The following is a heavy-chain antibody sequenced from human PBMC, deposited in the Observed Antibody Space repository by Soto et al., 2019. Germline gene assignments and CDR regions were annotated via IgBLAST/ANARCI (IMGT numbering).Heavy chain of an antibody. CDR2: ISSSGSTI. CDR3: AREKLRGYSYGYGWCDP. CDR1: GFTFSSYE. V-gene: IGHV3-48*03. Sequence: GGSLRLSCAASGFTFSSYEMNWVRQAPGKGLEWVSYISSSGSTIYYADSVKGRFTIPRDNAKNSLYLQMNSLRAEDTAVYYCAREKLRGYSYGYGWCDPWGQGTMCTVSA. J-gene: IGHJ5*02. D-gene: IGHD5-18*01.